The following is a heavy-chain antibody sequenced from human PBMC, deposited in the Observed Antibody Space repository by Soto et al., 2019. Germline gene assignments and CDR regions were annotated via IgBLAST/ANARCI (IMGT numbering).Heavy chain of an antibody. CDR1: GYTFTSYG. CDR2: ISAYNGNT. Sequence: ASVKVSCKASGYTFTSYGISWVRQAPGQGLEWMGWISAYNGNTNYAQKLQGRVTMTTDTSTSTAYMELRSLRSDDTAVYYCARRYCSSTSCYAPRAHDAFDIWGQGTMVTVSS. V-gene: IGHV1-18*01. D-gene: IGHD2-2*01. J-gene: IGHJ3*02. CDR3: ARRYCSSTSCYAPRAHDAFDI.